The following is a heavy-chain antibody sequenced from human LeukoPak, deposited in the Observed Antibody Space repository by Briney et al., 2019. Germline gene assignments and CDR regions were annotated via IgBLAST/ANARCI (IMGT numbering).Heavy chain of an antibody. CDR2: MFYSGST. CDR1: GGSMKTPGHS. J-gene: IGHJ3*01. V-gene: IGHV4-39*01. D-gene: IGHD1/OR15-1a*01. CDR3: ARRNTEVPDTLPLNAFDV. Sequence: PSETLSLTCSVSGGSMKTPGHSWDWIRQSPGKGLEWIGSMFYSGSTYFNPSLRRRVTISGDTSTNQISLSLTSVTAADTAVYYCARRNTEVPDTLPLNAFDVWGQGAKVIVSS.